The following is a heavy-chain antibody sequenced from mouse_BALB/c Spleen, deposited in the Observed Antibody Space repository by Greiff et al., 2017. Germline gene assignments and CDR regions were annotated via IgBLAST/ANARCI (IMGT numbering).Heavy chain of an antibody. CDR1: GFTFSDYY. CDR3: ARKPAGTWAMDY. CDR2: ISDGGSYT. V-gene: IGHV5-4*02. Sequence: EVHLVESGGGLVKPGGSLKLSCAASGFTFSDYYLYWVRQTPEKRLEWVATISDGGSYTYYPDSVKGRFTISRDNAKNNLYLQMSSLKSEDTAMYYCARKPAGTWAMDYWGQGTSVTVSS. J-gene: IGHJ4*01. D-gene: IGHD4-1*01.